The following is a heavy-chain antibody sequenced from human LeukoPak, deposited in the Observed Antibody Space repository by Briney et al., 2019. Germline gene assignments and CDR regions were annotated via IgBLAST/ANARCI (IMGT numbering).Heavy chain of an antibody. CDR3: ARGKGYSSGWYFDY. J-gene: IGHJ4*02. D-gene: IGHD6-19*01. CDR1: GGSISSYY. CDR2: IVTSGST. V-gene: IGHV4-4*07. Sequence: PSETLSLTCTVSGGSISSYYWSWIRQPAGKGLEWIGRIVTSGSTNYNPSLKSRVTMSEDTSKSQFSLKLSSVIAADTAVYYCARGKGYSSGWYFDYWGQGTLVTVSS.